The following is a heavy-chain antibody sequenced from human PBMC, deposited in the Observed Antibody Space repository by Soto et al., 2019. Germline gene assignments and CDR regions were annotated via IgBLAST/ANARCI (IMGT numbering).Heavy chain of an antibody. J-gene: IGHJ5*02. D-gene: IGHD6-13*01. CDR1: GYTFTGYY. V-gene: IGHV1-2*04. CDR2: INPNSGGT. CDR3: ARELRTPPGYSSSRYRATERAFNWFDP. Sequence: QVQLVQSGAEVKKPGASVKVSCKASGYTFTGYYMHWVRQAPGQGLEWMGWINPNSGGTNYAQKFQGWVTMTRDTSISTAYMELSRLRSDDTAVYYCARELRTPPGYSSSRYRATERAFNWFDPWGQGTLVTVSS.